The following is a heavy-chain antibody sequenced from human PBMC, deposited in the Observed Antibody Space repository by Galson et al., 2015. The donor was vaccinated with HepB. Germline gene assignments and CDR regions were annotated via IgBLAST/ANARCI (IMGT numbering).Heavy chain of an antibody. CDR3: AKDSSNYYYDSSGHFDY. J-gene: IGHJ4*02. V-gene: IGHV3-9*01. CDR2: MRWNRGSL. D-gene: IGHD3-22*01. Sequence: SLRPSCAASGFTFDDHAMHWVRQAPGKGLEWVSGMRWNRGSLGYADSVKGRFTISRDNAKNSLSLPMNSLRVEDTALYYCAKDSSNYYYDSSGHFDYWGQGTLVTVSS. CDR1: GFTFDDHA.